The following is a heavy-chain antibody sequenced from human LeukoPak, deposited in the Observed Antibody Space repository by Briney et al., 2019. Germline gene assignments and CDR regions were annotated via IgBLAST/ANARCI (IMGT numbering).Heavy chain of an antibody. CDR1: GFVVNYNY. D-gene: IGHD1-26*01. CDR3: ARVKVGITYWFDP. CDR2: IYSGGST. V-gene: IGHV3-66*01. Sequence: PGGSLRLSCAASGFVVNYNYMSWVRQAPGKGLEWVSVIYSGGSTYYADSVKGRFTISRDNSKNTVYPQMNSLRVEDTAVYYCARVKVGITYWFDPWGQGTLVTVSS. J-gene: IGHJ5*02.